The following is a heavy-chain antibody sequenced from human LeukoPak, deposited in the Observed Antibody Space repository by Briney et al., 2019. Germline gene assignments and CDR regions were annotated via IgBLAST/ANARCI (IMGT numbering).Heavy chain of an antibody. V-gene: IGHV3-43*02. CDR3: AKDMAYSSGWYGIDY. D-gene: IGHD6-19*01. CDR2: ISGDGGAT. CDR1: GLTFDDYA. Sequence: GGSLRLSCAASGLTFDDYAMHWVRQAPGKGLEWVSLISGDGGATHYADSVKGRFTISRDNSKNSLYLQMNSLRTEDTAFYYCAKDMAYSSGWYGIDYWGQGTLVTVSS. J-gene: IGHJ4*02.